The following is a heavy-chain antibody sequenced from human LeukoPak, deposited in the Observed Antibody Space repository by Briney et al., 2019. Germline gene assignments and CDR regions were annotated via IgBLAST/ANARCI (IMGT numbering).Heavy chain of an antibody. V-gene: IGHV3-53*04. Sequence: GGSLRLSCAASGFTFSSYSMNWVRQAPGKGLEWVSVIYSGGSTYYADSVKGRFTISRHNSKNTLYLQMNSLRAEDTAVYYCSQGIAVAGTHYGMDVWGQGTTVTVSS. CDR2: IYSGGST. CDR3: SQGIAVAGTHYGMDV. J-gene: IGHJ6*02. D-gene: IGHD6-19*01. CDR1: GFTFSSYS.